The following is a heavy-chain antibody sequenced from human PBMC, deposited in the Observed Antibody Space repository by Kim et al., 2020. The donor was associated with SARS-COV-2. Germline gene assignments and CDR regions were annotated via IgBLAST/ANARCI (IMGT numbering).Heavy chain of an antibody. D-gene: IGHD6-6*01. Sequence: ASVKVSCKASGYTFTSYDINWVRQATGQGLEWMGWMNPNSGNTGYAQKFQGRVTMTRNTSISTAYMELSSLRSEDTAVYYCARGSIAARPRLVRYYYYYYMDVWGKGPTVTVSS. CDR1: GYTFTSYD. V-gene: IGHV1-8*01. J-gene: IGHJ6*03. CDR3: ARGSIAARPRLVRYYYYYYMDV. CDR2: MNPNSGNT.